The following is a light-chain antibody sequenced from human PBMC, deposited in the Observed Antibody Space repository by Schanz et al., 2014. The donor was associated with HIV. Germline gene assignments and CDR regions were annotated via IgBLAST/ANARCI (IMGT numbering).Light chain of an antibody. J-gene: IGLJ2*01. CDR2: GVF. CDR1: NNDIGSYTY. V-gene: IGLV2-14*03. CDR3: YSYAGSYTLL. Sequence: QSALTQPASVSGSPGQSITVSCTGTNNDIGSYTYVAWYQQHPGKAPKVVVYGVFDRPSGVSNRFSGSKSGNTASLTIFDLQPEDEADYYCYSYAGSYTLLFGGGTKLTVL.